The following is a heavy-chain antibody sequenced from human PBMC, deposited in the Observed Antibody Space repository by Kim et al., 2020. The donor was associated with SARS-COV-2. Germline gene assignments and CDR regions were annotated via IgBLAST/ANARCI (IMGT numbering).Heavy chain of an antibody. D-gene: IGHD1-1*01. CDR3: ARDLEGLDY. Sequence: ASVKVSCKASGYGFTNNYVHWVRLVPGQGLEWMGMVYPHDGSTSYAQNFQGRVAMTSDTSTTTVYMELSSLRSDDTAIYYCARDLEGLDYWGQGTLVSVS. V-gene: IGHV1-46*01. CDR1: GYGFTNNY. J-gene: IGHJ4*02. CDR2: VYPHDGST.